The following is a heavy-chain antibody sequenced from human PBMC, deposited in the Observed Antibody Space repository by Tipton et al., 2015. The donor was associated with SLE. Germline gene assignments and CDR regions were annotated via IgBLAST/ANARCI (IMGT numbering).Heavy chain of an antibody. V-gene: IGHV4-39*07. J-gene: IGHJ6*02. D-gene: IGHD5-12*01. CDR2: IYYSGTT. CDR3: AIGGDSGYDL. CDR1: GGSIRSSSSY. Sequence: TLSLTCTVSGGSIRSSSSYWGWTRHPPGKGLDWIGTIYYSGTTYYTPSLKSRVTISVDTSKIQSSLNLSPVTAADTAVYYCAIGGDSGYDLWGQGTTVIVSS.